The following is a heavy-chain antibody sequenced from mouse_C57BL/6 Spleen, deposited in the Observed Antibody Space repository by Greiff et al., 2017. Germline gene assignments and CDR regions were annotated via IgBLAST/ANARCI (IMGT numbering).Heavy chain of an antibody. CDR3: ARGGLSDYDWYFDV. J-gene: IGHJ1*03. Sequence: QVQLQQPGAELVKPGASVKMSCKASGYTFTSYWITWVKQRPGQGLEWIGDIYPGSGSTNYNEKFKSKATLTVDTSSSTAYMQLSSRTSEDSAVYYCARGGLSDYDWYFDVWGTGTTVTVSS. CDR1: GYTFTSYW. V-gene: IGHV1-55*01. D-gene: IGHD2-4*01. CDR2: IYPGSGST.